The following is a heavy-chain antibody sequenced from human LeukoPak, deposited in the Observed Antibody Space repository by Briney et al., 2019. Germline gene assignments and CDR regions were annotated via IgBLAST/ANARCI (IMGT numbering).Heavy chain of an antibody. CDR2: IRSSGSTI. V-gene: IGHV3-48*03. D-gene: IGHD1-26*01. CDR3: ARVPYSGSYGIYYYYFMDV. J-gene: IGHJ6*03. CDR1: DFTFSNYE. Sequence: HPGGSLRLSCAASDFTFSNYEMHWVRQAPGKVQEWVSYIRSSGSTIYSEDSVKGGFTTSRDNAKTSLNLQMNSLRGEDTAVYYCARVPYSGSYGIYYYYFMDVWGKETTVTISS.